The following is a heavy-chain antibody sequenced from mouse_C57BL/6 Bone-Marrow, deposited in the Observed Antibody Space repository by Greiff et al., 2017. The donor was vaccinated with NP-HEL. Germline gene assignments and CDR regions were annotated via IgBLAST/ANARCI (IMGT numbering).Heavy chain of an antibody. D-gene: IGHD1-1*01. CDR2: INPYNGGT. Sequence: DVQLQESGPVLVKPGASVKMSCKASGYTFTDYYMNWVKQSHGKSLEWIGVINPYNGGTSYNQKFKGKATLTVDKSSSTAYMELNSLTSEDSAVYYGARELRSFAYWGQGTLVTVSA. CDR1: GYTFTDYY. V-gene: IGHV1-19*01. CDR3: ARELRSFAY. J-gene: IGHJ3*01.